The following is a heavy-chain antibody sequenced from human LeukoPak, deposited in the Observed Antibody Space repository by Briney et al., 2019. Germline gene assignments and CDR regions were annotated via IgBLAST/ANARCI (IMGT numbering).Heavy chain of an antibody. Sequence: HPGRSLRLSCAAPGFTFSSYAMSWVRQALGKGLELVSAISGSGGSTYYADSVKGRFTISRDNSKNTLYLQMNSLRAEDTAVYYCASVFGRSRWGQGTLVTVSS. V-gene: IGHV3-23*01. J-gene: IGHJ4*02. CDR1: GFTFSSYA. CDR2: ISGSGGST. CDR3: ASVFGRSR. D-gene: IGHD2-8*01.